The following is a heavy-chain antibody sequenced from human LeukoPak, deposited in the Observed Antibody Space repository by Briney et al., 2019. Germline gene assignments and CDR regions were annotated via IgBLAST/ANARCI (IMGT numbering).Heavy chain of an antibody. D-gene: IGHD3-10*01. Sequence: GGSLRLSCAASGFTFSSYAMSWVRQAPGKGLEWVSAISGSGGSTYYADSVKGRFTISRDNAKNSLYLQMNSLRAEDTAVYYCARDQDVVIMLGIIAYDAFDMWGQGAMVIVSS. CDR3: ARDQDVVIMLGIIAYDAFDM. V-gene: IGHV3-23*01. J-gene: IGHJ3*02. CDR2: ISGSGGST. CDR1: GFTFSSYA.